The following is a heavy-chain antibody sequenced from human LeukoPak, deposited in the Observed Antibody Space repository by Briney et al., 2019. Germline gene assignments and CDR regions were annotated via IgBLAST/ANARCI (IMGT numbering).Heavy chain of an antibody. CDR1: GGSFSGYY. J-gene: IGHJ5*02. CDR3: ARGPEHKRGYSGYVWIDP. CDR2: INHSGST. D-gene: IGHD5-12*01. V-gene: IGHV4-34*01. Sequence: SETLSLTCAVYGGSFSGYYWSWIRQPPGKGLEWIGEINHSGSTNYNPSPKCRVTISVDTSKNQFSLKLSSVTAADTAVYYCARGPEHKRGYSGYVWIDPWGQGTLVTVSS.